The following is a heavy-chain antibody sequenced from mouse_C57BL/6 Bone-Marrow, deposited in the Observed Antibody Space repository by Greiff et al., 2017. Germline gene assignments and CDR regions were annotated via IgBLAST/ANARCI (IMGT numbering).Heavy chain of an antibody. Sequence: VQLQQSGPELVKPGASVKLSCKASGYSFTDYNMHWVKQSTGQSLEWIGVLNPNYGTTSYNQKFKGKATLTVAQSSSTASLQLNSLTSEASAVFDGARWPICYGRPIDNGGEGTTLTVSS. D-gene: IGHD2-1*01. V-gene: IGHV1-39*01. CDR1: GYSFTDYN. J-gene: IGHJ2*01. CDR3: ARWPICYGRPIDN. CDR2: LNPNYGTT.